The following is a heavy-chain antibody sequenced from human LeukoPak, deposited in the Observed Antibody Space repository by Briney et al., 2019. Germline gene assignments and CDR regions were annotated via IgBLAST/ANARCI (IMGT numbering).Heavy chain of an antibody. Sequence: AGTLRFSCAASGFTCSSYGMQWLRQAPGLGLVGVVVIWYDGSNKYYADSVKGRFTISRDNSKNTLYLQMNSLRAEDTAVYSCAREGRAVVVTPLFDYWGQGTLVTVSS. J-gene: IGHJ4*02. CDR2: IWYDGSNK. V-gene: IGHV3-33*01. CDR3: AREGRAVVVTPLFDY. CDR1: GFTCSSYG. D-gene: IGHD2-21*02.